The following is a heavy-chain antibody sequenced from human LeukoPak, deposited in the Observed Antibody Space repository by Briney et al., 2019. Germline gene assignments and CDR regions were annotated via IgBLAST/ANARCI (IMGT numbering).Heavy chain of an antibody. J-gene: IGHJ4*02. CDR3: AKGAAAGNFFDY. Sequence: GGSLRLSCAASGFTFDDYAMHWVRQAPGKGLEWVSLVSGDGGSTYYADSVKGRFTISRDNSKNSLYLQMNSLRTAGTALYYCAKGAAAGNFFDYWGQGTLVTVSS. CDR2: VSGDGGST. CDR1: GFTFDDYA. D-gene: IGHD6-13*01. V-gene: IGHV3-43*02.